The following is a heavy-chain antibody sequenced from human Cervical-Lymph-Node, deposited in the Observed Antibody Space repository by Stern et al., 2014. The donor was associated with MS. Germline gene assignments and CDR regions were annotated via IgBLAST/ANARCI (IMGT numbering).Heavy chain of an antibody. D-gene: IGHD3-22*01. CDR3: ARGGYFDSTAYYNY. V-gene: IGHV1-3*04. CDR2: INTDKGKT. Sequence: QVQIVQSGAEVKKPGASVKVSCKASGYTFTSYAIHWVRQDPGQRHEWMGWINTDKGKTRYSQKFQGRVTITRDTSASTVYMEVNTLTFEDTAVYFCARGGYFDSTAYYNYWGQGTQVTVSS. J-gene: IGHJ4*02. CDR1: GYTFTSYA.